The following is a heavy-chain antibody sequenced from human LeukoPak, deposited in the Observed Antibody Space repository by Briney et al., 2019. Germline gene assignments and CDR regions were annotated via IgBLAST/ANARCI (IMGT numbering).Heavy chain of an antibody. CDR1: GYIFTSYW. D-gene: IGHD3-22*01. CDR3: ARRAYYDSSGYYEEADF. V-gene: IGHV5-51*01. Sequence: GESLKISCKASGYIFTSYWIGWVRRMPGKGLEWMGIMYPGDSDTRYSPSFQGQVTISADKSISTAYLQWSSLKASDTAMYYCARRAYYDSSGYYEEADFWGQGTLVTVSS. J-gene: IGHJ4*02. CDR2: MYPGDSDT.